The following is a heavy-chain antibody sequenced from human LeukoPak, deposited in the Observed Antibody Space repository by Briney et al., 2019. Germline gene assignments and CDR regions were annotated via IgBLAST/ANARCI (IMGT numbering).Heavy chain of an antibody. CDR1: GFTFSNAW. CDR2: IKSKTDGGTT. CDR3: TTWSLGLQLLFDY. V-gene: IGHV3-15*01. J-gene: IGHJ4*02. Sequence: PGGSLRLSCAASGFTFSNAWMSWVRQAPGKGLEWVGRIKSKTDGGTTDYAAPVKGRFTISRDDSKNTLYLQMNSLKTEDTAVYYCTTWSLGLQLLFDYWGQGTLVTVSS. D-gene: IGHD5-24*01.